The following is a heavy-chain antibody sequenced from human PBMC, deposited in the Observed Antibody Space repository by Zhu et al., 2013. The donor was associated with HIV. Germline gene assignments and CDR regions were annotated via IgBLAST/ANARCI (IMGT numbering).Heavy chain of an antibody. CDR1: GFTFDDYT. J-gene: IGHJ6*03. CDR3: AKDRSGHHPYYMDV. Sequence: EVQLVESGGVVVQPGGSLRLSCAASGFTFDDYTMHWVRQAPGKGLEWVSLISWDGGSTYYADSVKGRFTISRDNSKNSLYLQMNSLRTEDTALYYCAKDRSGHHPYYMDVWGKGTTVTVSS. CDR2: ISWDGGST. V-gene: IGHV3-43*01.